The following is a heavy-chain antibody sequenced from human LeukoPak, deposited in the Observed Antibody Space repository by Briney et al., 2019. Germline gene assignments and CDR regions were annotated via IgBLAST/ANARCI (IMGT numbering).Heavy chain of an antibody. Sequence: SETLSLTCTVSGGSISSYYWSWIRQPPGKGLKWIGYIYYSGSINYNPSLKSRITISVDTSKNQFSLKLSSVTAADTAVYYCAQHEYSGTYYVDYWGQGTLVTVSS. CDR3: AQHEYSGTYYVDY. D-gene: IGHD1-26*01. J-gene: IGHJ4*02. CDR1: GGSISSYY. V-gene: IGHV4-59*08. CDR2: IYYSGSI.